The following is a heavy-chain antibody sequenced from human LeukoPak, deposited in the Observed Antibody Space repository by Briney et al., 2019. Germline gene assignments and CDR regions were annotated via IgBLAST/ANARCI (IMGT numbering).Heavy chain of an antibody. CDR2: ISSSSSYI. Sequence: GGALRLSCAASGFTFSSYSMNWVRQAPGKGLEWVSSISSSSSYIYYADSVKGRFTISRDNAKNTLYLQMNSLRAEDTAVYYCARGGDWDYFDYWGQGTLVTVSS. V-gene: IGHV3-21*01. CDR3: ARGGDWDYFDY. D-gene: IGHD2-21*01. J-gene: IGHJ4*02. CDR1: GFTFSSYS.